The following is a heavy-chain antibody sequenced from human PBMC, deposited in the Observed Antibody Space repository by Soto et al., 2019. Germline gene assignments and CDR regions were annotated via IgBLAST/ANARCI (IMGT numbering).Heavy chain of an antibody. Sequence: GALVKVSCKASGYTFTCYYMLWVRQAPGQGLEWMGWINPNSGGTNYAQKFKGWVTMTRDTSISTAYMELSRLRSDDTAVYYCARSRNIEIFGVVIRTQAYFDYWGQGTLVTVSS. D-gene: IGHD3-3*01. V-gene: IGHV1-2*04. J-gene: IGHJ4*02. CDR3: ARSRNIEIFGVVIRTQAYFDY. CDR1: GYTFTCYY. CDR2: INPNSGGT.